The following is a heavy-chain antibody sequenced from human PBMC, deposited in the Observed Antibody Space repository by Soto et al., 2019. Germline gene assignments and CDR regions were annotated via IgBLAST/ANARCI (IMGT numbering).Heavy chain of an antibody. D-gene: IGHD3-22*01. CDR1: GGTFSSYA. Sequence: QVQLVQSGAEVKKPGSSVKVSCKASGGTFSSYAISWVRQAPGQGLEWMGGSIPIFGTANYAQKFQGRVTITADKSTSTAYMELSSLRSEDTAVYYCARGPGAYYDSSGYYYSLDYWGQGTLVTVSS. V-gene: IGHV1-69*06. CDR3: ARGPGAYYDSSGYYYSLDY. J-gene: IGHJ4*02. CDR2: SIPIFGTA.